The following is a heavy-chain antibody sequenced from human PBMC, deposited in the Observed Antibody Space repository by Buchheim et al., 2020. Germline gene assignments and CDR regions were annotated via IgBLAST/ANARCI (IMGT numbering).Heavy chain of an antibody. CDR2: ITGSSAST. CDR1: GFTFSSYA. CDR3: AKRTTSGTGGYFDY. D-gene: IGHD4-17*01. J-gene: IGHJ4*02. V-gene: IGHV3-23*01. Sequence: EVQLLESGGGLVQPGGSLRLSRAASGFTFSSYAMTWVRQAPGKGLEWVSAITGSSASTYYADSVRDRFTISRDDSKNTLYLQMNNLRAEDTAVYYCAKRTTSGTGGYFDYWGQGTL.